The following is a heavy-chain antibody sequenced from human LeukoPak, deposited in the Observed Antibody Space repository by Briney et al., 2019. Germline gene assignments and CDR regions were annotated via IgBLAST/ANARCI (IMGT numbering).Heavy chain of an antibody. Sequence: PGGSLRLSCAASGFTVSSNYMSWVRQAPGKGLEWVSVIYSGSSTYYADSVKGRFTISRDNSKNTLYLQMNSLRAEDTAVYYCARDPSPYGGRDYYYYYGMDVWGQGTTVTVSS. CDR1: GFTVSSNY. CDR3: ARDPSPYGGRDYYYYYGMDV. CDR2: IYSGSST. J-gene: IGHJ6*02. V-gene: IGHV3-53*01. D-gene: IGHD1-26*01.